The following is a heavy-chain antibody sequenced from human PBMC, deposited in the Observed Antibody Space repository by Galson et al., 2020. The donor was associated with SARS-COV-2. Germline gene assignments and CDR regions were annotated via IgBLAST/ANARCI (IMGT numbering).Heavy chain of an antibody. CDR1: GFPFSNYA. V-gene: IGHV3-23*01. D-gene: IGHD1-1*01. J-gene: IGHJ4*02. CDR3: VLFFPVESPGRY. Sequence: GESLKISCAASGFPFSNYAMDWVRQAPGKGLEWVSAISGYSTYYADSVKGHFTVSRDNSKNTLYLQMNSLRAEDTAVYYCVLFFPVESPGRYWGQGALVTVSS. CDR2: ISGYST.